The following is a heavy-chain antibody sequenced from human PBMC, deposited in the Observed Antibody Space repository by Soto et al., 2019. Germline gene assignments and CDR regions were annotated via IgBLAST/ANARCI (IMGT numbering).Heavy chain of an antibody. CDR2: IRGSGGST. V-gene: IGHV3-23*01. J-gene: IGHJ4*02. CDR1: GFTFSSYA. Sequence: GGSLRLSCAASGFTFSSYAMSWVRPAPGKGLEWVSAIRGSGGSTYYADSVKGRFTISRDNSKNTLYLQMNSLRAEDTAVYYCAKGSEKVTPLDFDYWGQGTLVTVSS. CDR3: AKGSEKVTPLDFDY. D-gene: IGHD5-18*01.